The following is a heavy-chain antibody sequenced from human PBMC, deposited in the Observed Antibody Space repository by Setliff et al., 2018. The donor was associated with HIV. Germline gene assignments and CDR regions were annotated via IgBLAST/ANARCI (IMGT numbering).Heavy chain of an antibody. D-gene: IGHD3-10*01. CDR2: IDHSGNI. CDR1: GGSFNDYY. V-gene: IGHV4-34*01. Sequence: ETLSLTCAVYGGSFNDYYWTWIRQPPGKGLEWIGEIDHSGNIKYHASLKSRVTISKDTSKNQISLKLRSVTAADTAVYYCARGLNYYGSGSYLPLGYWGQGTLVTVSS. J-gene: IGHJ4*02. CDR3: ARGLNYYGSGSYLPLGY.